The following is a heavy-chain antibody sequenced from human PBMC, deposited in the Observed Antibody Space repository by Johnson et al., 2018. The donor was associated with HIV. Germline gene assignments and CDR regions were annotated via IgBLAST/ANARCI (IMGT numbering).Heavy chain of an antibody. D-gene: IGHD7-27*01. CDR2: ISWDGGST. J-gene: IGHJ3*02. CDR3: TTDGGLGSFDI. Sequence: QVQLVESGGGVVQPGGSLRLSCAGSGFTFSSYGMHWVRQAPGKGLEWVSLISWDGGSTYYLGSVKGRFTISRENAKNSLYLQMNSLKTEDTAVYYCTTDGGLGSFDIWGQGTMVAVSS. V-gene: IGHV3-NL1*01. CDR1: GFTFSSYG.